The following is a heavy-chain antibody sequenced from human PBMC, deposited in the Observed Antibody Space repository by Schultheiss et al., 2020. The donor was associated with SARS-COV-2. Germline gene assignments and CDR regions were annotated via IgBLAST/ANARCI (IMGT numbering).Heavy chain of an antibody. J-gene: IGHJ4*02. V-gene: IGHV4-34*01. CDR2: INHSGST. CDR1: GGSFSGYY. D-gene: IGHD3-22*01. Sequence: SETLSLTCAVYGGSFSGYYWSWIRQPPGKGLEWIGEINHSGSTNYNPSLKSRVTISVDTSKNQFSLKLSSVTAADTAVYYCVSDRDSSGYPDFWGQGTLVTVSS. CDR3: VSDRDSSGYPDF.